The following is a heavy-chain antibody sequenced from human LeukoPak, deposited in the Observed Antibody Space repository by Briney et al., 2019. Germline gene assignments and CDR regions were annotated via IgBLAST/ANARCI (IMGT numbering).Heavy chain of an antibody. J-gene: IGHJ4*02. CDR2: IYTSGST. CDR1: GGSISSGSYY. V-gene: IGHV4-61*02. D-gene: IGHD6-19*01. CDR3: AARGIAVAGTVFDY. Sequence: SETLSLTCTVSGGSISSGSYYWSWIRQPAGKGLEWIGRIYTSGSTNYNPSLKGRVTISVDTSKNQFSLKLSSVTAADTAVYYCAARGIAVAGTVFDYWGQGTLVTVSS.